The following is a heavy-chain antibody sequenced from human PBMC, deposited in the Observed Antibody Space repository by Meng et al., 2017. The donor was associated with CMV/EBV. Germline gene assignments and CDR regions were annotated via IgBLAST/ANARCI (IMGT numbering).Heavy chain of an antibody. CDR2: IYYSWST. V-gene: IGHV4-59*01. Sequence: SETLSLTCTVSGGSISSYYRSWIRQSPGKGLEWIGYIYYSWSTNYNPSLKSRVTISVDTSKNQFSLTLHPVTAADTAVYYCANLGYSSSWYPNWFDPWGQGTLVTVSS. CDR3: ANLGYSSSWYPNWFDP. J-gene: IGHJ5*02. D-gene: IGHD6-13*01. CDR1: GGSISSYY.